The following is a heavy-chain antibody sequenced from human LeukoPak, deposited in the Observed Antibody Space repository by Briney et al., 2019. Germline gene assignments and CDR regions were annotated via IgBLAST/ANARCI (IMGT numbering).Heavy chain of an antibody. J-gene: IGHJ3*02. V-gene: IGHV4-39*01. CDR2: IYYSGST. D-gene: IGHD3-22*01. Sequence: SETLSLTCTVSGGSISSRSYYWGWIRQPPGKGLEWIGNIYYSGSTYYNPSLKSRVTISVDTSKNQFSLKLSSVTAADTAVYYCARFLGDKWLTHAFDIWGQGTMVTVSS. CDR1: GGSISSRSYY. CDR3: ARFLGDKWLTHAFDI.